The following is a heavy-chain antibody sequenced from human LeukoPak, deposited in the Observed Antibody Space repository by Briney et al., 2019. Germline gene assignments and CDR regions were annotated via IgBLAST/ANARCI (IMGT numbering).Heavy chain of an antibody. V-gene: IGHV1-69*05. J-gene: IGHJ3*02. CDR1: GGTFSSYA. Sequence: SVKVSCKASGGTFSSYAISWVRQAPGQGLEWMGRIIPIFGTADYAQKFQGRVTITTDESTSTAYMELSSLRSEDTAVYYCATIPGRRPRGVDDAFDIWGQGTMVTVSS. CDR2: IIPIFGTA. D-gene: IGHD1-26*01. CDR3: ATIPGRRPRGVDDAFDI.